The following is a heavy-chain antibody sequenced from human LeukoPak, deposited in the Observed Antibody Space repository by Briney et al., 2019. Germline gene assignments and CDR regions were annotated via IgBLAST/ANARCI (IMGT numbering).Heavy chain of an antibody. CDR1: GGTFSSYA. CDR3: ARDTPQIVVVPAASDYGMDV. J-gene: IGHJ6*02. D-gene: IGHD2-2*01. CDR2: ISAYNGNT. V-gene: IGHV1-18*01. Sequence: GSSVKVSCKASGGTFSSYAISWVRQAPGQGLEWMGWISAYNGNTNYAQKLQGRVTMTTDTSTSTAYMELRSLRSDDTAVYYCARDTPQIVVVPAASDYGMDVWGQGTTVTVSS.